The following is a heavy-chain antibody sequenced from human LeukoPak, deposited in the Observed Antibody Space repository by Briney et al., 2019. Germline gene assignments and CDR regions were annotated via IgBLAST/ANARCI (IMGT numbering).Heavy chain of an antibody. Sequence: GASLRLSCAASGFTFSNYAMSWVRLAPGKGLEWVSAITGSGGNTYYADSVKGRFTISRDNSKNTVFLQMNSLRAEDTAVYYCAKWGDYDVLTGYYVSDYWGPGTLVTVSS. CDR2: ITGSGGNT. V-gene: IGHV3-23*01. CDR1: GFTFSNYA. CDR3: AKWGDYDVLTGYYVSDY. D-gene: IGHD3-9*01. J-gene: IGHJ4*02.